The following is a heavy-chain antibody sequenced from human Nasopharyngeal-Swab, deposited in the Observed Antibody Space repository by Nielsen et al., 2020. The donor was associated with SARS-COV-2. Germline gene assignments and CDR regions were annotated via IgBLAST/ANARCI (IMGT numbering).Heavy chain of an antibody. V-gene: IGHV1-24*01. CDR2: FDPEDGET. J-gene: IGHJ5*02. D-gene: IGHD2-15*01. CDR1: GYTLTELS. Sequence: ASVKVSCKVSGYTLTELSMHWVRQAPGKGLEWMGGFDPEDGETIYAQKFQGRVTMTEDTSTDTAYMKLSSLRSEDTAVYYCATAVLGPPWFDPWGQGTLVTVSS. CDR3: ATAVLGPPWFDP.